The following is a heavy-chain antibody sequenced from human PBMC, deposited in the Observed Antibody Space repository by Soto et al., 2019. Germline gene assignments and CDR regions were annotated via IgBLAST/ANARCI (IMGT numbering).Heavy chain of an antibody. Sequence: EVQLVESGGGLVQPGGSLRLSCAGSGFTFSNYWMHWVRQAPGKGLEWVSGIDHDGPTDAADSVRGRFTISRDNAEHTLYLQMNRLRPEVTAVYYCVRDSTGDYWGQGNLVTVSS. CDR3: VRDSTGDY. D-gene: IGHD2-2*01. CDR2: IDHDGPT. V-gene: IGHV3-74*01. J-gene: IGHJ4*02. CDR1: GFTFSNYW.